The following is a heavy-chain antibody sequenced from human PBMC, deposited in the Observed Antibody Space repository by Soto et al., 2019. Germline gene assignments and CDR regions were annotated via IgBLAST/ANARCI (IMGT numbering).Heavy chain of an antibody. CDR2: IYHGGST. D-gene: IGHD1-26*01. J-gene: IGHJ4*02. V-gene: IGHV4-4*02. CDR3: ASSKSGGSYYFDY. CDR1: GGSISSTDW. Sequence: QVQLQESGPGLVKPSGTLSLTCAVSGGSISSTDWWSWVRQPPGKGLEWIGEIYHGGSTNYNPSLKSRVTISVDRSKNQFSLKPTSVTAADTAVSYCASSKSGGSYYFDYWGQGTLVTVSS.